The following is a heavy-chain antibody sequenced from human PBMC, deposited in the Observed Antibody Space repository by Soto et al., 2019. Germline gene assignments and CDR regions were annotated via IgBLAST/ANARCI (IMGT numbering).Heavy chain of an antibody. CDR2: VNTYNGNP. J-gene: IGHJ4*02. D-gene: IGHD6-6*01. V-gene: IGHV1-18*03. Sequence: QVQLVQSGVEVKKPGASVKVSCKASGYTFTNYAISWVRQAPGRGLEWMGWVNTYNGNPNYAQIFQGRVTMTTDTSTGTAYMELRSLKSDDLAVYYCARDSQYSTDWQRFDSWGQGTLVTVSS. CDR1: GYTFTNYA. CDR3: ARDSQYSTDWQRFDS.